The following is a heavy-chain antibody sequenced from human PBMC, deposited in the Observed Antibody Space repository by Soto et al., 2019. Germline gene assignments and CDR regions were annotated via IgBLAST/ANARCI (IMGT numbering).Heavy chain of an antibody. CDR1: GYTFTSYY. V-gene: IGHV1-46*01. CDR2: INPSGGST. Sequence: QVQLVQSGAEVKKPGASVKVSCKASGYTFTSYYMHWVRQAPGQGLEWMGIINPSGGSTSYAQKSRGRVNMTRDTSTSAVYMEQSSVSSGDTAVYYCAGCITVCGVDQKTTYGMDVRGQGATVNGSS. CDR3: AGCITVCGVDQKTTYGMDV. D-gene: IGHD3-3*01. J-gene: IGHJ6*02.